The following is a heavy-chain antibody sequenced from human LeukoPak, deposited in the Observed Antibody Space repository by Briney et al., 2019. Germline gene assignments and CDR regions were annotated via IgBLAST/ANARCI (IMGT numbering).Heavy chain of an antibody. V-gene: IGHV1-69*04. CDR3: ASISFSYGDYGVLVDY. J-gene: IGHJ4*02. CDR2: IIPILGIA. Sequence: ASVKVSCKASGGTFSSYAISWVRQAPGQGLEWMGRIIPILGIANYAQKFQGRVTITADKSTSTAYMELSSLRSEDTAVYYCASISFSYGDYGVLVDYWGQGTLVTVSS. D-gene: IGHD4-17*01. CDR1: GGTFSSYA.